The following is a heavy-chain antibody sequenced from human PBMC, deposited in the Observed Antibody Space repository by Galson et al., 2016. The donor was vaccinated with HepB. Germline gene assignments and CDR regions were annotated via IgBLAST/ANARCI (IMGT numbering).Heavy chain of an antibody. CDR3: ARDREAAADYFYHYYGMDV. CDR2: IYYSGST. V-gene: IGHV4-31*03. CDR1: GGSISSGGFY. J-gene: IGHJ6*02. D-gene: IGHD6-13*01. Sequence: TLSLTCTVSGGSISSGGFYWSWIRQHPGKGLEWVGNIYYSGSTKYNPSLQSRATISVDTSNNQFFLKLNSVTAADTAVYYCARDREAAADYFYHYYGMDVWGQGTTVTVSS.